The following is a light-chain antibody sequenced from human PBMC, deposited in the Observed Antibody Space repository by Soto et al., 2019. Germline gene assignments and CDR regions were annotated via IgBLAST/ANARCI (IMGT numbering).Light chain of an antibody. Sequence: DIQMTQSPSSLSASVGDRVTITCRASQSISSYLNWYQQKPGKAPKLLIYAASSLKSGVPSRFSGSGSGTDFTLTISSLQPEDFATYYCQQSYSTPYTFGQGTKREIK. J-gene: IGKJ2*01. CDR3: QQSYSTPYT. V-gene: IGKV1-39*01. CDR2: AAS. CDR1: QSISSY.